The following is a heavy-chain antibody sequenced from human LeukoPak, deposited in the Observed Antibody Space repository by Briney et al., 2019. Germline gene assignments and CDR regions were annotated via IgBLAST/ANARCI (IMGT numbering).Heavy chain of an antibody. Sequence: GALRLSCPASGFTFDDYTMHWVRQAPGKGLEWVSLISWDGGSTYYADSVKGRFTISRDNSKNSLYLQMNSLRTEDTALYYCAKDATRGYSYGYCFDYWGQGTLVTVSS. CDR3: AKDATRGYSYGYCFDY. V-gene: IGHV3-43*01. J-gene: IGHJ4*02. CDR2: ISWDGGST. CDR1: GFTFDDYT. D-gene: IGHD5-18*01.